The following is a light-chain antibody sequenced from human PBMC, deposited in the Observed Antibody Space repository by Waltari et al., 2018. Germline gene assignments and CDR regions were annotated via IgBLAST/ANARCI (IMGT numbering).Light chain of an antibody. V-gene: IGLV2-14*03. CDR1: SSDVGVYNY. CDR3: SSYTSSNTLI. CDR2: DVS. Sequence: QSALTQPASVSGSPGQSIPISCTGTSSDVGVYNYVHWYQQHPGKAPKLMIYDVSKRPSGVSNRFSGSKSANTASLTISGLQAEDEADYYCSSYTSSNTLIFGGGTTLTVL. J-gene: IGLJ2*01.